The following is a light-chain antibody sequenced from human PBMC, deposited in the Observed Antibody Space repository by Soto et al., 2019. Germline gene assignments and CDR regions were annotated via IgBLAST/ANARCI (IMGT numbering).Light chain of an antibody. J-gene: IGKJ1*01. Sequence: EIFITQSPVTLSVSPGERATPSCRASQSVSSNLAWYQQKPGQAPSLLIYGAFTRATGIPARFSGTGSGTEFTLTISSLQSEDFAVYYCQQYDSSPKTFGQGTKVDIK. CDR3: QQYDSSPKT. CDR1: QSVSSN. V-gene: IGKV3-15*01. CDR2: GAF.